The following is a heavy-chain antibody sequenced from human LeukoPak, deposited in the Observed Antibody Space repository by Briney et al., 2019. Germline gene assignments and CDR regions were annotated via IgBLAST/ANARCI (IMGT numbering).Heavy chain of an antibody. Sequence: NTSETLSLTCTVSGGSMFNYYWNWIRQPPGKGLEWIGYIYVNGISNYSPSLRSRGTISIATSKNQFSLRLTSVTAADTAIYYCARRAYYDSSGYHPTSGYFDLWGRGTLVSVS. CDR1: GGSMFNYY. CDR3: ARRAYYDSSGYHPTSGYFDL. V-gene: IGHV4-4*08. D-gene: IGHD3-22*01. J-gene: IGHJ2*01. CDR2: IYVNGIS.